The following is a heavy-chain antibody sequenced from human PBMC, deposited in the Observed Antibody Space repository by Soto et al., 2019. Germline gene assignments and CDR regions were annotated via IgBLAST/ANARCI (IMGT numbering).Heavy chain of an antibody. CDR2: IYYSGST. D-gene: IGHD6-13*01. J-gene: IGHJ4*02. V-gene: IGHV4-61*01. CDR3: ARTYSSSWPVNFDS. Sequence: QVQLQESGPGLVKPSETLSLTCTVSGGSVSSGSYYWSWIRQPPGKGLEWIGYIYYSGSTNYNPCFKSRVTISVEMSKTQFSRKLSSVTAADTAVYYCARTYSSSWPVNFDSWGQGTLVTVSS. CDR1: GGSVSSGSYY.